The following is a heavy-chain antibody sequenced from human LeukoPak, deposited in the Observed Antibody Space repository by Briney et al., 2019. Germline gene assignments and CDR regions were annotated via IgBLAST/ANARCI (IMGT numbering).Heavy chain of an antibody. Sequence: SETLSLTCTVSGASISSYYWSWIRQPPGKGLEWIGDIYYSGSTNSNPSLKSRVTISVDTSRNQFSLKLSSVTAADTAVYYCARSIVVAGIVSDYYYYAMDVWGQGTTVTVSS. V-gene: IGHV4-59*08. CDR3: ARSIVVAGIVSDYYYYAMDV. CDR1: GASISSYY. J-gene: IGHJ6*02. D-gene: IGHD6-19*01. CDR2: IYYSGST.